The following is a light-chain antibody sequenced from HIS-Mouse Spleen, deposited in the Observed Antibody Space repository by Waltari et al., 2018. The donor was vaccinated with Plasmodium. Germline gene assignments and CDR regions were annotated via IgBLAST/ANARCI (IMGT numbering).Light chain of an antibody. CDR2: WAS. CDR1: QSVLYSSNNKNY. Sequence: DIVMTQSPDSLAVSLGERATIPCKSSQSVLYSSNNKNYLAWYQQKPGQPPKLLIYWASTRESGVPDRFSGSGSGTDFTLTISSLQAEDVAVYYCQQYYSTPYTFGQGTKLEI. V-gene: IGKV4-1*01. CDR3: QQYYSTPYT. J-gene: IGKJ2*01.